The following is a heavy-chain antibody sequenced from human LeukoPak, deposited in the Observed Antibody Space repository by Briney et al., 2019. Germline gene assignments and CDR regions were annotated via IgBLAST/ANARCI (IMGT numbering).Heavy chain of an antibody. CDR2: ISSSSSYI. CDR3: ARDYEIY. CDR1: GFTFSSYS. Sequence: GGSLRLSCAASGFTFSSYSMNWVRQAPGKGLGWVSSISSSSSYIYYGDSVKGRFTISRDNAKDSLYLQMNSLRAEDTAVYYCARDYEIYWGQGTLVTVSS. D-gene: IGHD5-12*01. J-gene: IGHJ4*02. V-gene: IGHV3-21*01.